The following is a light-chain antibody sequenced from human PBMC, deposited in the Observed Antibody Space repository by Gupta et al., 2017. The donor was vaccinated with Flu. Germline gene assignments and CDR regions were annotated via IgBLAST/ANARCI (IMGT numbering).Light chain of an antibody. CDR2: EVN. CDR3: SSYAGSNNLV. Sequence: QSALTHPPSASGSPGQSVTISCTGTSSDVGGYNSVSWYQQHPGKAPKLMIYEVNKRPSGVPDRFSGSKSGNTASLTVSGLQAEDEADYYCSSYAGSNNLVFGGGTKLTGL. V-gene: IGLV2-8*01. J-gene: IGLJ2*01. CDR1: SSDVGGYNS.